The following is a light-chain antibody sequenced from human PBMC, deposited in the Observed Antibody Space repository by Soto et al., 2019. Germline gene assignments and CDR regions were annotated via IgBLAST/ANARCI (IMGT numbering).Light chain of an antibody. Sequence: DIQMTQSPSYVSASVGDTVTIICLANEGMTRFLNWYQQKPGKDPKLVIYGASNVQSGVPSRFSGSGSGTEFNLTISSLQTEDFATYYCQQGNSFTLTVGGGTKLDIK. CDR2: GAS. J-gene: IGKJ4*01. CDR3: QQGNSFTLT. V-gene: IGKV1-12*01. CDR1: EGMTRF.